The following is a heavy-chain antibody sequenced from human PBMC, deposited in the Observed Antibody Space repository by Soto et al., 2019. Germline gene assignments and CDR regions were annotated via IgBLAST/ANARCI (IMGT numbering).Heavy chain of an antibody. D-gene: IGHD2-2*01. V-gene: IGHV5-51*01. CDR2: IYPGDSDS. Sequence: GESLKISWQHSGNSFTTHWIGWVRPMPGKGLEWMGLIYPGDSDSSYSPSFQGQVTISADKSINTAYLHWSSLKASDTAIYYCAKHEGYCSTTTCSNFDYWGQGTLVTVS. J-gene: IGHJ4*02. CDR3: AKHEGYCSTTTCSNFDY. CDR1: GNSFTTHW.